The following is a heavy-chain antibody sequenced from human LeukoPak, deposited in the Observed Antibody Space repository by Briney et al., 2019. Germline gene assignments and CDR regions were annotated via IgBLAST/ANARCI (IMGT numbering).Heavy chain of an antibody. CDR3: ARAYSVGYYYDRGAFQH. Sequence: SVKVSCKASGGTFSSYAISWVRQAPGQGLEWMGGIIPIFGTANYAQKFQGRVTITTDESTSTAYMELSSLRSEDTAVHYCARAYSVGYYYDRGAFQHWGQGTLVTVSS. CDR1: GGTFSSYA. CDR2: IIPIFGTA. J-gene: IGHJ1*01. V-gene: IGHV1-69*05. D-gene: IGHD3-22*01.